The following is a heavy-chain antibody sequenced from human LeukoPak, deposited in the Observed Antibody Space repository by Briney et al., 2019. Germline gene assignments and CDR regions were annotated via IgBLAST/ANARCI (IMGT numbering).Heavy chain of an antibody. CDR1: GFTFSSYA. Sequence: GGSLRLSCAASGFTFSSYAMNWVRQAPGKGLDWVSAISGSGGSTYYADSVKGRFTISRDNAKSSLYLQMNSLRAEDTAVYYCARGGVYSSGLYVDYWGQGTLVTVSS. J-gene: IGHJ4*02. CDR3: ARGGVYSSGLYVDY. CDR2: ISGSGGST. D-gene: IGHD6-19*01. V-gene: IGHV3-23*01.